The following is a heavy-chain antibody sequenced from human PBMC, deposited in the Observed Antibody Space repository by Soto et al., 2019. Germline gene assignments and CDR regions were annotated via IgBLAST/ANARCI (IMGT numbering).Heavy chain of an antibody. J-gene: IGHJ4*02. CDR3: ARVLDCSGGSCYSTASDSSGRFQYYFDY. CDR1: GGSISSGGYY. Sequence: PSETLSLTCTVSGGSISSGGYYWSWIRQHPGKGLEWIGYIYYSGSTYYNPFLRSRVTIAVDTSKNQFSLKLSSVTAADTAVYYCARVLDCSGGSCYSTASDSSGRFQYYFDYWGQGTLVTVSS. V-gene: IGHV4-31*03. CDR2: IYYSGST. D-gene: IGHD2-15*01.